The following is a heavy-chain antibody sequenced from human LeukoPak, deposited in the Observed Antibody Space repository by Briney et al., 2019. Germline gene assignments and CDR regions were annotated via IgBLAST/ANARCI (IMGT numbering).Heavy chain of an antibody. V-gene: IGHV4-59*01. CDR1: GGSISSYY. CDR2: IYYSGSN. J-gene: IGHJ3*02. CDR3: ARALPWGAFDI. D-gene: IGHD3-16*01. Sequence: SETLSLTCTVSGGSISSYYWSWIRQPPGKGLEWIGYIYYSGSNNYNPSLKSRVTISVDTSKNQFSLKLSSVTAADTAVYYCARALPWGAFDIWGQGTMVTVSS.